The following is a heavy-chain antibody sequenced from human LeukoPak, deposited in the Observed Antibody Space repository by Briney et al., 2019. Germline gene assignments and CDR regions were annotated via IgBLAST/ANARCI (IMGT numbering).Heavy chain of an antibody. Sequence: SETLSLTCAVSGGSISSSNWWSWVRQPPGKGLEWIGEIYHSGSTNYNPSLKSRVTISVDKSKNQFSLKLSSVTAADTAVYYCARGRYYYDSSGYYLFDYWGQGTLVTVSS. CDR3: ARGRYYYDSSGYYLFDY. CDR2: IYHSGST. CDR1: GGSISSSNW. V-gene: IGHV4-4*02. D-gene: IGHD3-22*01. J-gene: IGHJ4*02.